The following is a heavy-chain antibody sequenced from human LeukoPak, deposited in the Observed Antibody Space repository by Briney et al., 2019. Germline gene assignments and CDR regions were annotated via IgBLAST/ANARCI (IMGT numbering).Heavy chain of an antibody. J-gene: IGHJ6*03. V-gene: IGHV4-34*01. CDR2: INHSGST. Sequence: SETLSLTCAVYGGSFSGYYWSWIRQPPGKGLEWIGEINHSGSTNYNPSLKSRVTISIDTSKNQFSLKLSSVTAADTALYYCARRTGTTDYYFYYMDVWGKGTTVTVSS. D-gene: IGHD1-1*01. CDR1: GGSFSGYY. CDR3: ARRTGTTDYYFYYMDV.